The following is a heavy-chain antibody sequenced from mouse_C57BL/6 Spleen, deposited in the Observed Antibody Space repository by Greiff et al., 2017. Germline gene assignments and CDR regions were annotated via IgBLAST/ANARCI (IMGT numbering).Heavy chain of an antibody. Sequence: VQLKQSGTVLARPGASVKMSCKTSGYTFTSYWMHWVKQRPGQGLDWIGAIYPGNSDTSYNQKFKGKAKLTAVTSASTAYMALSSLTNEDSAVYYCTGGLRRGGPFDYWGQGTTLTVSS. CDR2: IYPGNSDT. CDR3: TGGLRRGGPFDY. V-gene: IGHV1-5*01. CDR1: GYTFTSYW. J-gene: IGHJ2*01. D-gene: IGHD2-4*01.